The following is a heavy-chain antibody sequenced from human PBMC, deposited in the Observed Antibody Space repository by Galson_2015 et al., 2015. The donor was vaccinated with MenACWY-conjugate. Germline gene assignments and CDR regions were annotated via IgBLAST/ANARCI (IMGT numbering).Heavy chain of an antibody. CDR3: ARDHYYDSSGYYSDAFDI. CDR2: IYYSGST. Sequence: LTCTVSGGSISSSSYYWGWIRQPPGKGLEWIGSIYYSGSTYYNPSLKSRVTISVDTSKNQFSLKLSSVTAADTAVYYCARDHYYDSSGYYSDAFDIWGQGTMVTVSS. V-gene: IGHV4-39*07. J-gene: IGHJ3*02. D-gene: IGHD3-22*01. CDR1: GGSISSSSYY.